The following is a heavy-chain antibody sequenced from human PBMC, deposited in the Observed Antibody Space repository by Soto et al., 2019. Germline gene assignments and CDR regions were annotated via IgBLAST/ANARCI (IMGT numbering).Heavy chain of an antibody. CDR3: ARTPDI. Sequence: SETLSLTCTVSGGPISSYYWSWIRQSPGKGLEWIGYIYYSGSTNYNPSLKSRVTISVDRSKNQFSLKLSSVTAADTAVYYCARTPDIWGQGTMVTVSS. CDR1: GGPISSYY. V-gene: IGHV4-59*12. J-gene: IGHJ3*02. CDR2: IYYSGST.